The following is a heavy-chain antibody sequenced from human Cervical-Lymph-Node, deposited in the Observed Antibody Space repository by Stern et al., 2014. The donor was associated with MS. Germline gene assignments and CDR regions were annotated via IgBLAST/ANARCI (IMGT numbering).Heavy chain of an antibody. CDR3: ARGDYSSDWEYYYYGMDV. Sequence: VQLVESGGGLVKPGGSLRLSCAASGFTFSSYSMNWVRQAPGKGLEWVSSISSSSSYIYYADSVKGRFTISRDNAKNSLYLQMNSLRAEDTAVYYCARGDYSSDWEYYYYGMDVWGQGTTVTVSS. CDR1: GFTFSSYS. CDR2: ISSSSSYI. V-gene: IGHV3-21*01. D-gene: IGHD6-19*01. J-gene: IGHJ6*02.